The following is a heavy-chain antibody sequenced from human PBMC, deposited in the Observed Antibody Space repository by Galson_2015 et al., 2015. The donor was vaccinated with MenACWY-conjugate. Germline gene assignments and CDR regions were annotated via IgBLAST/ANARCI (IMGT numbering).Heavy chain of an antibody. CDR3: ARNLPFGDSLYY. CDR1: GFTFTTYW. V-gene: IGHV3-7*03. D-gene: IGHD3-10*01. J-gene: IGHJ4*02. CDR2: INQDGSEK. Sequence: SLRLSCAASGFTFTTYWMTWVRQAPGKGLEWVANINQDGSEKYYVDSMKGRFTISRDNAKNSLYLQMSSLRAEDTAVYYCARNLPFGDSLYYWGQGILVAVSS.